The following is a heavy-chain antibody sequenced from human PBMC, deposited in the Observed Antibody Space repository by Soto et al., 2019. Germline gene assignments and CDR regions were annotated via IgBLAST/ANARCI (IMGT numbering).Heavy chain of an antibody. Sequence: EVQLLESGGGLVQPGGSLRLSCAASGFTFSSYATSWVRQAPGKGLEWVSIISGSGGSTYYADSVKGRFYIARNNSKKTLYLRMSSLRVEDTALYYCAQAPSRPGSGWFDPWGQGALVTVSS. CDR2: ISGSGGST. J-gene: IGHJ5*02. CDR3: AQAPSRPGSGWFDP. CDR1: GFTFSSYA. V-gene: IGHV3-23*01.